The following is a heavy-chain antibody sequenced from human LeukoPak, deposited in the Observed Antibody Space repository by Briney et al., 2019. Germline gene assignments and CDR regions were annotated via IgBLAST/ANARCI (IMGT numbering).Heavy chain of an antibody. Sequence: GGSLRLSCVASGFSFNNYAMNWVRQAPGKGLEWVSLIIGSSGTTFYADSVKGRFTISRDKSKRTLYLQMNSLRAEDTAVYYCAKGAYDYIEIAYFDYWGQGSLVTVSS. V-gene: IGHV3-23*01. J-gene: IGHJ4*02. CDR1: GFSFNNYA. CDR3: AKGAYDYIEIAYFDY. CDR2: IIGSSGTT. D-gene: IGHD5-12*01.